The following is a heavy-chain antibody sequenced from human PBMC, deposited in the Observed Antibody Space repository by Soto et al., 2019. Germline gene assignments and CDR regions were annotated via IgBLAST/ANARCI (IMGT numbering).Heavy chain of an antibody. CDR1: GGSLSSRDYY. CDR2: IYYNGNT. Sequence: PEKLSLTYSVSGGSLSSRDYYRAWLRQPPGKGLEGIATIYYNGNTYYNPSLRSRLTISVDTSKNEFSLRLRSVTAADTAVYFFSWSFAVPRALIAFCGQGSQV. CDR3: SWSFAVPRALIAF. J-gene: IGHJ1*01. D-gene: IGHD3-3*01. V-gene: IGHV4-39*07.